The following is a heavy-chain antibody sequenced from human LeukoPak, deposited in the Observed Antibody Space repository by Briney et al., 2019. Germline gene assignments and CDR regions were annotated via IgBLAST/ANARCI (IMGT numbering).Heavy chain of an antibody. D-gene: IGHD3-3*01. J-gene: IGHJ4*02. Sequence: PGGSLRLSCAASGFTFSSYAMHWVRQAPGKGLEWVAVISYDGSNKYYADSVKGRFTISRDNSKNSLYLQMNSLRAEDTALYYCAKDYRRFLEGYFDYWGQGTLVTVSS. CDR1: GFTFSSYA. V-gene: IGHV3-30-3*01. CDR2: ISYDGSNK. CDR3: AKDYRRFLEGYFDY.